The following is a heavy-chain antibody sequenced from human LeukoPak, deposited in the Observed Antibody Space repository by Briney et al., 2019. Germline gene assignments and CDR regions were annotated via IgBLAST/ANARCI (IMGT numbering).Heavy chain of an antibody. CDR2: IYYSGST. Sequence: SETLSLTCTVSGGSISSGDYYWSWIRQPPGKGLVWIGYIYYSGSTYYNPSLKSRVTISVDTSKNQFSLKLSSVTAADTAVYYCARDRAQGWFDPWGQGTLVTVSS. V-gene: IGHV4-30-4*01. D-gene: IGHD3-10*01. J-gene: IGHJ5*02. CDR1: GGSISSGDYY. CDR3: ARDRAQGWFDP.